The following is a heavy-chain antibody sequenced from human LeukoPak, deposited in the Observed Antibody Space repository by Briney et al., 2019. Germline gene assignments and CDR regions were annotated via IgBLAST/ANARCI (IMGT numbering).Heavy chain of an antibody. V-gene: IGHV1-2*02. J-gene: IGHJ4*02. D-gene: IGHD3-3*01. CDR3: ARGTIFGVVYFGY. Sequence: ASVKVSCKASGYTFTGYYMHWVRQAPGQGLEWMGWINPNSGGTNYAQKFQGRVTMTRDTSISTAYMELSRLRSDDTAVYYCARGTIFGVVYFGYWGQGTLVTVSS. CDR1: GYTFTGYY. CDR2: INPNSGGT.